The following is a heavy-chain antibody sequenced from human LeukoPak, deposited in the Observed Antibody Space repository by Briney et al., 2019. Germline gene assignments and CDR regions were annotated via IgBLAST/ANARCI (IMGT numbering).Heavy chain of an antibody. D-gene: IGHD3-22*01. V-gene: IGHV3-48*01. CDR1: GFTFSSFS. J-gene: IGHJ4*02. Sequence: GRSLRLSCAASGFTFSSFSMNWVRQAPGKGLEWVSFISSDSNTIYYANSVKGRFTISRDNAKNSLYLQMNSLRAEDTAVYYCARESITTYFDYWGQGTQVTVSS. CDR2: ISSDSNTI. CDR3: ARESITTYFDY.